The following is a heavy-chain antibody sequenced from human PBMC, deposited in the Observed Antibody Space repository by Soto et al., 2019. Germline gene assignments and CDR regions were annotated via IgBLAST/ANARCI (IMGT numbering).Heavy chain of an antibody. CDR3: ARVGQQLVPGAFDI. V-gene: IGHV4-4*02. J-gene: IGHJ3*02. CDR1: GGSISSSNW. Sequence: PSETMYLTCAASGGSISSSNWGGWVRQPPGKGLEWIGEIYHSGSTNYNPSLKSRVTISVDKSKNQFSLKLSSVTAADTAVYYCARVGQQLVPGAFDIWGQGTMVTVSS. D-gene: IGHD6-13*01. CDR2: IYHSGST.